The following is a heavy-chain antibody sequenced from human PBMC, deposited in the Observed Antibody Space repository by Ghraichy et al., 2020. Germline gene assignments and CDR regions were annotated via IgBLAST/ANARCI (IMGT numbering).Heavy chain of an antibody. Sequence: SQTLSLTCALSGTSVSGNRGAWTWLRPSPSRGLEWLGRTYYRSKWFDDYAVSVKSRITINTDTSENQFSLQLNSVTPEDTAVYYCARERYFGVVSSLDYWVEGTLVTGSA. V-gene: IGHV6-1*01. CDR1: GTSVSGNRGA. J-gene: IGHJ4*02. D-gene: IGHD3-3*01. CDR3: ARERYFGVVSSLDY. CDR2: TYYRSKWFD.